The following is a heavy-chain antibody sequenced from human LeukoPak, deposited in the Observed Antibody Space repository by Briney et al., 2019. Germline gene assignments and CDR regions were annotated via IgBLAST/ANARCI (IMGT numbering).Heavy chain of an antibody. CDR1: GFTFSDYY. CDR2: ISSSSSYT. J-gene: IGHJ3*02. CDR3: AREGCSSTSCYSRAAFDI. V-gene: IGHV3-11*06. D-gene: IGHD2-2*01. Sequence: PGGSLRLSCAASGFTFSDYYMSWIRQAPGKGLEWDSYISSSSSYTNYADSVKGRFTISRDNAKNSLYLQMNSLRAEDTAVYYCAREGCSSTSCYSRAAFDIWGQGTMVTVSS.